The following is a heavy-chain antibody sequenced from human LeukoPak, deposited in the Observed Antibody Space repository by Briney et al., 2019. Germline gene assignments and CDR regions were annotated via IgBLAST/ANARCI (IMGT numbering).Heavy chain of an antibody. CDR3: ARSEPDTGIAAAGTESAFDI. CDR2: IYYSGSA. D-gene: IGHD6-13*01. CDR1: GGSISSYY. Sequence: SETLSLTCTVSGGSISSYYWSWIRQPPGKGLEWIGYIYYSGSANYNPSLKSRVTITVDTSKNQLSLTLSSVTAADTAVYYCARSEPDTGIAAAGTESAFDIRGQGTMVTVSS. J-gene: IGHJ3*02. V-gene: IGHV4-59*01.